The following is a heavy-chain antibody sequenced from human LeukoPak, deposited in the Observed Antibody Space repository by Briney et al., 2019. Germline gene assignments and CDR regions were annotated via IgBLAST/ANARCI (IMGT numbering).Heavy chain of an antibody. CDR3: ARGYSYGLYYFDH. Sequence: GGSLRLSCAASGFTFSSYGMHWVRQAPGKGLEWVAVIWYDGSNKYYADSVKGRFTISRDNSKNTLYLQMNSLRAEDTAVYYCARGYSYGLYYFDHWGQGTLVTVSS. J-gene: IGHJ4*02. CDR1: GFTFSSYG. V-gene: IGHV3-33*01. D-gene: IGHD5-18*01. CDR2: IWYDGSNK.